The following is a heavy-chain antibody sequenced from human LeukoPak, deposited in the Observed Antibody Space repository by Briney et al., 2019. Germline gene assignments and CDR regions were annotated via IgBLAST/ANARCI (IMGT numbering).Heavy chain of an antibody. V-gene: IGHV4-4*07. J-gene: IGHJ2*01. D-gene: IGHD4-17*01. CDR2: SYTSGSI. CDR3: ARDPPYGDYWYFDL. Sequence: SETLSLTCTVSGGSISSYYWSWIRQPAGKGLEWIGRSYTSGSINYNPSLKSRVTLSVDTSKNQFSLKLSSVTAADTAVYYCARDPPYGDYWYFDLWGRGTLVTVSS. CDR1: GGSISSYY.